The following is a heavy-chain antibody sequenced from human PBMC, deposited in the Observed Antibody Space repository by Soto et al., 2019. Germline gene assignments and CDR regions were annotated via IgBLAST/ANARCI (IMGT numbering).Heavy chain of an antibody. Sequence: QVQLVQSGAEVKKPGASVKVSCKASGYTFTSYGISWVRQAPGQGLEWMGWISAYNGNTNYAQKLQGRVTITADESTSTAYMELSSLRSEDTAVYYCARCGVYSSSCPQMDDWGQGTLVTVSS. J-gene: IGHJ4*02. V-gene: IGHV1-18*01. CDR3: ARCGVYSSSCPQMDD. CDR1: GYTFTSYG. D-gene: IGHD6-13*01. CDR2: ISAYNGNT.